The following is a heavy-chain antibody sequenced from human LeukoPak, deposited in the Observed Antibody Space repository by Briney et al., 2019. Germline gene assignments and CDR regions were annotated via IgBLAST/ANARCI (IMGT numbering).Heavy chain of an antibody. D-gene: IGHD2-15*01. CDR2: IYHSGST. V-gene: IGHV4-38-2*01. Sequence: PSETLSLTCAVSGYSISSGYYWGWIRQPPGKGLEWIGSIYHSGSTYYNPTLKSRVTISVDTSKNQFSLKLSSGTAADTAVYYCAISPLYCSGGSCYESSDAFDIWGQGTMVTVSS. CDR1: GYSISSGYY. J-gene: IGHJ3*02. CDR3: AISPLYCSGGSCYESSDAFDI.